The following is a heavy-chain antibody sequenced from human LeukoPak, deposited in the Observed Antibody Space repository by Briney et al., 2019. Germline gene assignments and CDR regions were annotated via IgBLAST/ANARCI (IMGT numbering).Heavy chain of an antibody. CDR3: ARMQGGPSDY. Sequence: GGSLRLSCAASGFTFSNAWMSWVRQAPGKGLEWVGRIKSKTDGGTTDYAAPVKGRFTISRDDSKNTLYLQMNSLRAEDTAVYYCARMQGGPSDYWGQGTLVTVSS. V-gene: IGHV3-15*01. CDR1: GFTFSNAW. CDR2: IKSKTDGGTT. D-gene: IGHD2-15*01. J-gene: IGHJ4*02.